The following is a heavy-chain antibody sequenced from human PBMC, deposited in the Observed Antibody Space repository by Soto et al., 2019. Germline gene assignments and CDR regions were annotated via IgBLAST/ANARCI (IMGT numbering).Heavy chain of an antibody. CDR3: AGQLYYYDSSGYPHYFDY. D-gene: IGHD3-22*01. J-gene: IGHJ4*02. CDR2: IYYSGST. CDR1: GGSISSSSYY. V-gene: IGHV4-39*01. Sequence: ETLSLTCTVSGGSISSSSYYWGWIRQPPGKGLEWIGSIYYSGSTYYNPSLKSRVTISVDTSKNQFSLKLSSVTAADTAVYYCAGQLYYYDSSGYPHYFDYWGQGTLVTVSS.